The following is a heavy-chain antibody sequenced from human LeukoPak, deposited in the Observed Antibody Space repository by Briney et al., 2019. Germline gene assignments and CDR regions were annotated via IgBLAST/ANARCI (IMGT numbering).Heavy chain of an antibody. CDR3: AREGSSSWYSYYYYMDV. J-gene: IGHJ6*03. V-gene: IGHV4-4*07. Sequence: KPSETLSLTCTASGGSISSYYWSWIRQPAGKGLEWIGRIYTSGSTNYNPSLKSRVTMSVDTSKNQFSLKLSSVTAADTAVYYCAREGSSSWYSYYYYMDVWGKGTTVTVSS. CDR1: GGSISSYY. CDR2: IYTSGST. D-gene: IGHD6-13*01.